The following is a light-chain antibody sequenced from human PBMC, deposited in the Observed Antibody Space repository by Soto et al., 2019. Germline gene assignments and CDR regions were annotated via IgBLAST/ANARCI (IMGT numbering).Light chain of an antibody. CDR1: QSVSSS. Sequence: EIVMTQSPATLSVSPGERATLSCRASQSVSSSLAWYQQKPGQAPRLLIYGASTRATGIPARFSGSGSGTEFTLTISSLQSEDFAVYYCQQYNNWPRVFGQGTKVDIK. J-gene: IGKJ1*01. CDR3: QQYNNWPRV. CDR2: GAS. V-gene: IGKV3-15*01.